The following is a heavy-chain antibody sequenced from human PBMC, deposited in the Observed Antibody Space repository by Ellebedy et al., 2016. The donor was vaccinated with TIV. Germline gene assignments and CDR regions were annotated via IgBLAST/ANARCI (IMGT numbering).Heavy chain of an antibody. CDR1: GGSISSGSYY. J-gene: IGHJ5*02. Sequence: SETLSLXXTVSGGSISSGSYYWSWVRQPAGKGLEWIGRISSGGTSYNPSLRSRVTMSVDTSKNRFSLRLTSVMAADAAVYYCARGHNWFDLWGQGTLVIVSS. CDR3: ARGHNWFDL. V-gene: IGHV4-61*02. CDR2: ISSGGT.